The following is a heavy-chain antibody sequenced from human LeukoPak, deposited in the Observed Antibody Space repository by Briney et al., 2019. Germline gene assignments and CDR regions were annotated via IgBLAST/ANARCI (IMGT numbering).Heavy chain of an antibody. CDR1: GFTFSSYA. CDR3: ARDGITMRILEY. Sequence: GGSLRLSCAASGFTFSSYAMTWVRQAPGKGLEWVSSFSFNGESTYYADSMKGRFTISRDNAKNSLYLQMDSLRAEDTAVYYCARDGITMRILEYWGQGTLVTVSS. J-gene: IGHJ4*02. V-gene: IGHV3-23*01. CDR2: FSFNGEST. D-gene: IGHD3-10*01.